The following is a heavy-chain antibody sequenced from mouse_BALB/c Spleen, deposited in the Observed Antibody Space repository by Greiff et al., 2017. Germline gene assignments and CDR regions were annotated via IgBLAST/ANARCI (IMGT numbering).Heavy chain of an antibody. CDR3: TRDRDWDY. CDR1: GFTFSSYT. V-gene: IGHV5-6-4*01. CDR2: ISSGGSYT. Sequence: EVQLVESGGGLVKPGGSLKLSCAASGFTFSSYTMSWVRQTPEKRLEWVATISSGGSYTYYPDSVKGRFTISRDNAKNTLYLQMSSLKSEDTAMYYCTRDRDWDYWGQGTTLTVSS. J-gene: IGHJ2*01. D-gene: IGHD3-3*01.